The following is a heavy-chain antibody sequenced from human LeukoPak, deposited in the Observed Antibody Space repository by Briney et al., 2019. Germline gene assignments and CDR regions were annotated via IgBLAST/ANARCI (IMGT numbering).Heavy chain of an antibody. CDR1: GGSISTHY. V-gene: IGHV4-59*11. CDR3: ATIKRGSIFGYFDF. D-gene: IGHD5-18*01. Sequence: SETLSLTCTVSGGSISTHYWSWIRQPPGKGLEWIGYVLDSERTKDNPSLKSRATLSADTSKNQFSLRLTSVTAAESAVYYCATIKRGSIFGYFDFWGQGVLVTVSS. CDR2: VLDSERT. J-gene: IGHJ4*02.